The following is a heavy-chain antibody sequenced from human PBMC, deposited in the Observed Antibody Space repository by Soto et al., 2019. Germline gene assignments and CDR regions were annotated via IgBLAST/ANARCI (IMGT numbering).Heavy chain of an antibody. CDR3: ARVKVRGSSPTPFGY. J-gene: IGHJ4*02. D-gene: IGHD6-13*01. V-gene: IGHV1-8*01. CDR2: LNPNSGNT. Sequence: QVQLVQSGAEVKKPGASVKVSCKASGYTFTSYDINWVRQATGQGLEWMGWLNPNSGNTGYAQKFQGGVTMTRNTSISTAYRELSSVRSEDTAVYYCARVKVRGSSPTPFGYWGQGTLVTVSS. CDR1: GYTFTSYD.